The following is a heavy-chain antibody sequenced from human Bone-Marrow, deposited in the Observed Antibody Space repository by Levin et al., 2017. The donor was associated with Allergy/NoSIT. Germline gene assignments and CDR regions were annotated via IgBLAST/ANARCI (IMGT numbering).Heavy chain of an antibody. CDR3: ARDGDIVLMVYTIFPFYGMDV. CDR2: ISGNGGNT. D-gene: IGHD2-8*01. J-gene: IGHJ6*02. Sequence: GGSLRLSCAASGFTFSSYAMTWVRQAPGKGLEWVSTISGNGGNTYYADSVQGRFTISRDNSNNTLFLHMNSLRVEDTAVYFCARDGDIVLMVYTIFPFYGMDVWGQGTTVTVSS. CDR1: GFTFSSYA. V-gene: IGHV3-23*01.